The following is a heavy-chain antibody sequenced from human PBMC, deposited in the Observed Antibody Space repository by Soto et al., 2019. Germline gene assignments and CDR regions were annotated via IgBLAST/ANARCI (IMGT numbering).Heavy chain of an antibody. Sequence: LRLSCAASGFTFSSYGMHWVRQAPGKGLEWVAVISYDGSNKYYADSVKGRFTISRDNSKNTLYLQMNSLRAEDTAVYYCARDRRLLVVAATRDYYYYGMDVWGQGTTVTVSS. CDR1: GFTFSSYG. V-gene: IGHV3-30*03. CDR3: ARDRRLLVVAATRDYYYYGMDV. J-gene: IGHJ6*02. CDR2: ISYDGSNK. D-gene: IGHD2-15*01.